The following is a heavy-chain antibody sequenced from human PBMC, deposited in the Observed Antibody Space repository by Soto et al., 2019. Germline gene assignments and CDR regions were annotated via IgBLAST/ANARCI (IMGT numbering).Heavy chain of an antibody. J-gene: IGHJ6*02. Sequence: SETLSLTCAVSGGSISSGGYSWSWIRQPPGKGLEWIGYIYHSGSTYYNPSLKSRVTISVDRSKNQFSLKLSSVTAADTAVYYCARGGRITIFGVVRDGMDVWGQGTTVTVSS. V-gene: IGHV4-30-2*01. CDR1: GGSISSGGYS. CDR3: ARGGRITIFGVVRDGMDV. CDR2: IYHSGST. D-gene: IGHD3-3*01.